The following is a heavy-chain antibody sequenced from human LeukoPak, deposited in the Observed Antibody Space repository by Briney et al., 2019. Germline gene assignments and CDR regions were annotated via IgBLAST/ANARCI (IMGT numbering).Heavy chain of an antibody. CDR1: GFTFSTYG. CDR3: AKDRSNYGFDY. D-gene: IGHD3-10*01. J-gene: IGHJ4*02. CDR2: VSNDGSNR. V-gene: IGHV3-30*18. Sequence: GGSLRLSCAASGFTFSTYGVHWVRQAPAKGLEWVAVVSNDGSNRYYADSVKGRFTISRDSSKNTLDLQMDSPRAEDTAVYFCAKDRSNYGFDYWGQGTLVTVSS.